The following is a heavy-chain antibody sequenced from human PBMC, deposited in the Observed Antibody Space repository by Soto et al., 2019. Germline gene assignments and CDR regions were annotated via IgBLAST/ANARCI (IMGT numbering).Heavy chain of an antibody. D-gene: IGHD3-9*01. CDR2: MSGSGYNT. V-gene: IGHV3-23*01. CDR3: AKGGATYGLLTHDY. CDR1: GFSFSNYA. J-gene: IGHJ4*02. Sequence: EVQLLESGGGLVQPGGSLRLSCAASGFSFSNYAMSWVRQAPGKGMEWVSTMSGSGYNTYYADSVKGRFAISRDNSENTLYLQMNSLTAEDTAVSYCAKGGATYGLLTHDYWGQGTLVTVSS.